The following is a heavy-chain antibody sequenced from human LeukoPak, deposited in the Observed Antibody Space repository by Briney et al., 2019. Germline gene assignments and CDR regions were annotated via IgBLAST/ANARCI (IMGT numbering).Heavy chain of an antibody. CDR1: GFTFSSYA. D-gene: IGHD3-22*01. CDR2: ISGSGGST. Sequence: GGSLRLSCAASGFTFSSYAMSWVPQAPGKGLEWVSAISGSGGSTYYADSVKGRFTISRDNSKNTLYLQMNSLRAEDPAVYYCAKVAYDFDSSGYYYGNEFDYWGQGTLVTVSS. V-gene: IGHV3-23*01. J-gene: IGHJ4*02. CDR3: AKVAYDFDSSGYYYGNEFDY.